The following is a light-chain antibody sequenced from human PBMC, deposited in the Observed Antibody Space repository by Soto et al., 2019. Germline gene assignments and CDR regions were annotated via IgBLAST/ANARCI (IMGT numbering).Light chain of an antibody. J-gene: IGLJ2*01. CDR2: VNR. V-gene: IGLV1-40*01. CDR1: SSNLGAGYD. CDR3: QAYDYSLTASV. Sequence: QSVLTQPPSVSGAPGQRVTLSCTGNSSNLGAGYDVHWYQQLPGAAPNLVIIVNRNRPSGVPERFAGSKSGTSASLAITGLQAEDEEDYYCQAYDYSLTASVFGGGTKLTVL.